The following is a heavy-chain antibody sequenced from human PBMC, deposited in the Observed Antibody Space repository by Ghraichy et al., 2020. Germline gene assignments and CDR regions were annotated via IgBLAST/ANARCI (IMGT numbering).Heavy chain of an antibody. CDR2: INPSSGGT. Sequence: ASVKVSCKASGYTFTGYYIHWVRQAPGQGLEWLGRINPSSGGTNYAQKFQGRVTMTRDTSINTAYMELNRLRSDDTAVYYCAREGPEQQLSYFDYWGQGTLVTVSS. CDR1: GYTFTGYY. D-gene: IGHD6-13*01. J-gene: IGHJ4*02. CDR3: AREGPEQQLSYFDY. V-gene: IGHV1-2*06.